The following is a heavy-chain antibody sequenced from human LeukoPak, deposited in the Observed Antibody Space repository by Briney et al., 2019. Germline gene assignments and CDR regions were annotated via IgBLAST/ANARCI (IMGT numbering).Heavy chain of an antibody. J-gene: IGHJ1*01. D-gene: IGHD3-22*01. CDR3: ARKNYDNSGYFHH. V-gene: IGHV3-48*04. Sequence: PGGSLRLSCAASGFTFSSYSMNWVRQAPGKGLEWVSYISSSSSTIYYADTVKGRFTTSRDNAKNSLYLQMNSLRAEDTAVYYCARKNYDNSGYFHHWGQGTLVTVSS. CDR2: ISSSSSTI. CDR1: GFTFSSYS.